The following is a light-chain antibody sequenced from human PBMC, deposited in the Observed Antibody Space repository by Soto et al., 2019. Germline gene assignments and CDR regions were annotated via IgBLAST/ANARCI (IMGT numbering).Light chain of an antibody. J-gene: IGKJ2*01. CDR1: QSVSSY. CDR3: QQRSNWPAGYT. V-gene: IGKV3-11*01. CDR2: DAS. Sequence: EIVLTQSPATLSLSPGERATLSGRASQSVSSYLAWYQQKPGQAPRLLIYDASNRATGIPARFSGSGSGTDFPLTISSLEPEDFAVYYCQQRSNWPAGYTFGQGTKLEIK.